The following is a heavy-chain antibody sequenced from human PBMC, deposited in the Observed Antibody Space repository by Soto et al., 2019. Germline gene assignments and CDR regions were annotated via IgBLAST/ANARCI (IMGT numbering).Heavy chain of an antibody. D-gene: IGHD2-2*02. CDR1: GGSFSGYY. J-gene: IGHJ6*02. Sequence: SETLSLTCAVYGGSFSGYYWSWIRQPPGKGLEWIGEINHSGSTNYNPSLKSRVTISVDTSKNQFSLKLSSVTAADTAVYYCASGSVGCSSTSCYKGRYYGMDVWGQGTTVTVSS. V-gene: IGHV4-34*01. CDR3: ASGSVGCSSTSCYKGRYYGMDV. CDR2: INHSGST.